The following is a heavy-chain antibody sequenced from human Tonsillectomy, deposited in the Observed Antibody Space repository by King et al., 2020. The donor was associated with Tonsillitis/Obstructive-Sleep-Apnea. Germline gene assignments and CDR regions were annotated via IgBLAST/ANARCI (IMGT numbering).Heavy chain of an antibody. J-gene: IGHJ6*03. CDR1: SGSFSGYY. V-gene: IGHV4-34*01. Sequence: VQLQQWGAGLLKPSETLSLTCAVYSGSFSGYYWSWIRQPPGKGLEWIGEINHSGSTNYNPSLKSRVTISVDTSKNQFSLNLSSVTAADTAVYYCARYDGLISLFYMDVWGKGTTVTVSS. CDR3: ARYDGLISLFYMDV. D-gene: IGHD3-9*01. CDR2: INHSGST.